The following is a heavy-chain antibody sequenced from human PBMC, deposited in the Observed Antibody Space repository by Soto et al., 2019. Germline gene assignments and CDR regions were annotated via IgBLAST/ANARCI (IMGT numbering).Heavy chain of an antibody. CDR2: MNPNSGNT. D-gene: IGHD2-2*01. CDR1: GYTFTSYD. CDR3: ARVRVVKYYFDY. Sequence: QVQLVQSGAEVKKPGASVKVSCKASGYTFTSYDINWVRQATGQGLEWMGWMNPNSGNTGYAQKFQGRVTMTRDTSISTAYMELSRLRSDDTAVYYCARVRVVKYYFDYWGQGTLVTVSS. J-gene: IGHJ4*02. V-gene: IGHV1-8*01.